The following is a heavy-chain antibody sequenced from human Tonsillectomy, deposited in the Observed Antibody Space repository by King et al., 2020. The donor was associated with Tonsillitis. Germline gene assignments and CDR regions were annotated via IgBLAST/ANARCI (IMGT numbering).Heavy chain of an antibody. D-gene: IGHD6-19*01. Sequence: QLVQSGAEVKKPGASVKVSCKASGYTFTGYYMHWVRQAPGQGLEWMGWINPDSGGTNYVQKFQGRVTMTRATSITPAYMELSRLRSDDTAVYYCARARIAVAGTDAFDIWGQGTMVTVSS. CDR2: INPDSGGT. CDR3: ARARIAVAGTDAFDI. CDR1: GYTFTGYY. J-gene: IGHJ3*02. V-gene: IGHV1-2*02.